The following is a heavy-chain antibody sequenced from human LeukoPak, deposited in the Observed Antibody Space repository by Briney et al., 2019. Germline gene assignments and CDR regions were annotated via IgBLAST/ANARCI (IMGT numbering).Heavy chain of an antibody. CDR3: ARRVTYYYDSSGYSFDY. CDR2: IGIDSGNT. J-gene: IGHJ4*02. CDR1: GFPFIEYS. Sequence: PGGSLRLSCTASGFPFIEYSMNWVRQAPGKGLEWISYIGIDSGNTKYADSVRGRFTISADKAKNSLYLQMNSLRAEDTAVYYCARRVTYYYDSSGYSFDYWGQGTLVTVSS. V-gene: IGHV3-48*01. D-gene: IGHD3-22*01.